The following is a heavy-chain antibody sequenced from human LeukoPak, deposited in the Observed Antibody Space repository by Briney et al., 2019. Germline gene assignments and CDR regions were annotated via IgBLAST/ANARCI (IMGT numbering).Heavy chain of an antibody. V-gene: IGHV4-34*01. Sequence: SETLSLTCAVYGGSFSGYYWSWIRQPPGKGLEWIGEINHSGSTNYNPSLKSRVTISVDTSKNQFSLKLSSVTAADTAVYYCASLNVGGIYRKNDYGGQGPLVTVSS. CDR2: INHSGST. CDR1: GGSFSGYY. CDR3: ASLNVGGIYRKNDY. D-gene: IGHD3-16*02. J-gene: IGHJ4*02.